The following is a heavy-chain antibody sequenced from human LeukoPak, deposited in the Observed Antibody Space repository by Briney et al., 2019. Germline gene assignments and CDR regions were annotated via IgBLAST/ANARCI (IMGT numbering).Heavy chain of an antibody. CDR1: GFTFSTYE. J-gene: IGHJ4*02. Sequence: GGSLRLSCAASGFTFSTYEMNWVRQAPGKGLEWISYISSSGSTIYYADSVKGRFTISRDNAKNSLYLQMNSLRAEDTALYYCARTVINNCGGDCYFEFDYWGQGTLVTVSS. CDR2: ISSSGSTI. D-gene: IGHD2-21*02. CDR3: ARTVINNCGGDCYFEFDY. V-gene: IGHV3-48*03.